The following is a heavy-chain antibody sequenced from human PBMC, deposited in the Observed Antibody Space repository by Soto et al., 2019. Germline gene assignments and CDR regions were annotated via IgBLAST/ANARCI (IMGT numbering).Heavy chain of an antibody. CDR3: ARAFYDSDSGSKEEYSDY. J-gene: IGHJ4*02. V-gene: IGHV3-30-3*01. CDR2: ISYDGSNQ. CDR1: GFTFSTHS. Sequence: QVQLVESGGGVVQPGRTLRLSCAASGFTFSTHSMDWVRQAPGKGLEWVAFISYDGSNQYYASSVKGRFTISRDNSKNALYLQMNSPRAEDTAVYYCARAFYDSDSGSKEEYSDYWGQGTRVTVSS. D-gene: IGHD3-10*01.